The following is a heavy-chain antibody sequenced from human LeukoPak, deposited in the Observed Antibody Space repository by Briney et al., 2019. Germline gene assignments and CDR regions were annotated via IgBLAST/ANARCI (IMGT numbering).Heavy chain of an antibody. V-gene: IGHV4-4*07. CDR3: VRTYCSTTSCYRDTSDI. D-gene: IGHD2-2*01. CDR2: IYTSGST. CDR1: GGSISSYY. J-gene: IGHJ3*02. Sequence: SETLSLTCTVSGGSISSYYWSWIRQPAGKGPEWIRRIYTSGSTKYNPSLKSRVTMSVDTSKNQFSLKLSSVTVADTAVYYCVRTYCSTTSCYRDTSDIWGQGTMVTVSS.